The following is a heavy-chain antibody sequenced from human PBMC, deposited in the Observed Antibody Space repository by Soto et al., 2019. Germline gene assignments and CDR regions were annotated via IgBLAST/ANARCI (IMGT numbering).Heavy chain of an antibody. V-gene: IGHV1-2*04. CDR3: AIQASRGGSSSSGNWFDP. CDR2: INPNSGGT. D-gene: IGHD6-6*01. Sequence: QVQLVQSGAEVKKPGASVKVSCKASGYTFTGYYMHWVRQAPGQGLEWMGWINPNSGGTNYAQKFQGWVTMTRDTSISTAYMEVSRLRSVDTAVYYCAIQASRGGSSSSGNWFDPWGQGTLVTVSS. CDR1: GYTFTGYY. J-gene: IGHJ5*02.